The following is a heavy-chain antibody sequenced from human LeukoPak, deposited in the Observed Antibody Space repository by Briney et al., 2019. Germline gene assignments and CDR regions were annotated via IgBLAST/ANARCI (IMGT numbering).Heavy chain of an antibody. CDR3: ASTTVTTDAFDI. CDR2: IYYSGST. J-gene: IGHJ3*02. CDR1: GGSISGSVYY. D-gene: IGHD4-17*01. Sequence: SETLSLTCTVSGGSISGSVYYWGWIRQPPGKGLEWIGSIYYSGSTYQNPSFKSRVTISVDTSKNQFSLKLSSVTAADTAVYYCASTTVTTDAFDIWGQGTMVTVSS. V-gene: IGHV4-39*07.